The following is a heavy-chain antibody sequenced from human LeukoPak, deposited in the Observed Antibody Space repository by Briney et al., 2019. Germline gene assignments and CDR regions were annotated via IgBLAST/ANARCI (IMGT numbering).Heavy chain of an antibody. CDR1: GFTFSSYA. CDR2: VSGSSGST. CDR3: ARDAPGEWELLAYYYYYMDV. J-gene: IGHJ6*03. V-gene: IGHV3-23*01. Sequence: GSLRLSCAASGFTFSSYAMSCVRQAPGKGLEWVSGVSGSSGSTYYADSVKGRFTISRDNSQSTLFLQMNSLRAEDTAVYYCARDAPGEWELLAYYYYYMDVWGKGTTVTISS. D-gene: IGHD1-26*01.